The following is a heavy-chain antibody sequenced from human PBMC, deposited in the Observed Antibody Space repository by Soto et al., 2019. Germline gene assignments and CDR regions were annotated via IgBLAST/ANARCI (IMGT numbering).Heavy chain of an antibody. D-gene: IGHD2-15*01. CDR3: AIDLWWYTH. CDR1: GFTFSDHA. CDR2: ISGGGSGA. J-gene: IGHJ4*02. Sequence: EVQLLESGGGLVQPGGSLRLSCTASGFTFSDHAMTWVRQAPGKGLEWLSGISGGGSGAYSADSVKGRFTVSRANSNNTLFLQMDSLRVEDTAVYYCAIDLWWYTHWGQGTLVTVSS. V-gene: IGHV3-23*01.